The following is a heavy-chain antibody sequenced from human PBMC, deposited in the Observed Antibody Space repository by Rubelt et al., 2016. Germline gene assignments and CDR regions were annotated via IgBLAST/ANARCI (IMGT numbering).Heavy chain of an antibody. CDR1: G. CDR2: ISAYNGNT. CDR3: ARWGIAAIFDY. D-gene: IGHD6-13*01. J-gene: IGHJ4*02. V-gene: IGHV1-18*04. Sequence: GISWVRQAPGQGLEWIGWISAYNGNTNYAQKLQGRVTMTTDTSTSTAYMELRSLRSDDTAVYYCARWGIAAIFDYWGQGTLVAVSS.